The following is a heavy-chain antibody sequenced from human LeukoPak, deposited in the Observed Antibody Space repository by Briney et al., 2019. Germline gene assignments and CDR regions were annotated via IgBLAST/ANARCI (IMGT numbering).Heavy chain of an antibody. V-gene: IGHV3-53*01. Sequence: GGSLRLSCAASGFTVSSNYMSWVRQAPGKGLEWVSVIYAGGSTYYADSVKGRFTISRDNSKNTLYLQMSSLRAEDTAVYYCARGFCSGGSCYDFDYWGQGTLDTVSS. D-gene: IGHD2-15*01. CDR2: IYAGGST. CDR3: ARGFCSGGSCYDFDY. J-gene: IGHJ4*02. CDR1: GFTVSSNY.